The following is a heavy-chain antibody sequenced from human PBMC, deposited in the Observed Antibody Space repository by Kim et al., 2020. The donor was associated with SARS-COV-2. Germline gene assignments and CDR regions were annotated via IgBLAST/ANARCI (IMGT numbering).Heavy chain of an antibody. J-gene: IGHJ4*02. Sequence: SETLSLTCAVYDGSFSAYYWSWIRQSPGKGLEWIGEINRSGSPNYNPSLKSRATISGDTSKNQFSLKLTSVTAADTAVYYCGRCPAWTIAARPVDKWGQGTLVTVSS. D-gene: IGHD6-6*01. V-gene: IGHV4-34*01. CDR1: DGSFSAYY. CDR2: INRSGSP. CDR3: GRCPAWTIAARPVDK.